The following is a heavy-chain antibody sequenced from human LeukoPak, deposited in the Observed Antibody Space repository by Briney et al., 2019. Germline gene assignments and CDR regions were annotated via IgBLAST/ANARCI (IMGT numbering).Heavy chain of an antibody. D-gene: IGHD5-18*01. CDR3: ARGGPRDTAHDY. CDR2: INPGGGST. J-gene: IGHJ4*02. Sequence: ASVKVSCKASGYTFTSYYMHWVRQAPGQGLEWMGIINPGGGSTSYAQKFQGRVTMTRDTSTSTVYMELSSLGSEDTAVYYCARGGPRDTAHDYWGQGTLVTVSS. V-gene: IGHV1-46*01. CDR1: GYTFTSYY.